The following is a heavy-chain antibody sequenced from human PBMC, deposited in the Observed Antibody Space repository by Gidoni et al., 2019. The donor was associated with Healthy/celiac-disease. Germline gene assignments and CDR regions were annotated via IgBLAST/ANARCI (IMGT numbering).Heavy chain of an antibody. V-gene: IGHV4-39*01. D-gene: IGHD2-2*01. CDR1: GGSISSSSYY. J-gene: IGHJ6*03. CDR3: ARYYCSSTSCPLYYYYMDV. Sequence: QLQLQESGPGLVKPSETLSLTCTVSGGSISSSSYYWGWIRQPPGKGLEWIGSIYYSGSTYYNPSLKSRVTISVDTSKNQFPLKLSSVTAADTAVYYCARYYCSSTSCPLYYYYMDVWGKGTTVTVSS. CDR2: IYYSGST.